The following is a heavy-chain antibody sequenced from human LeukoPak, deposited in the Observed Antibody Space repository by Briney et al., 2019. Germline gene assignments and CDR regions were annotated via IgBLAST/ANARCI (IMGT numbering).Heavy chain of an antibody. V-gene: IGHV1-2*02. CDR3: ARVLIGATANLDYYYGMDV. Sequence: ASVTVSCKASGYTFTGYYMHWVRQAPGQGLEWMGWINPNSGDTAYAQQFQGRVTMARDTSVSTAYMELSRLRSDDTAVYYCARVLIGATANLDYYYGMDVWGQGTTVTVSS. CDR1: GYTFTGYY. J-gene: IGHJ6*02. D-gene: IGHD2-21*02. CDR2: INPNSGDT.